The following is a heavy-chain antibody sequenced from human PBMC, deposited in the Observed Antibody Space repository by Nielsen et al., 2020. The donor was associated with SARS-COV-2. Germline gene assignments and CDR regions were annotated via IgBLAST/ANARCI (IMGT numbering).Heavy chain of an antibody. CDR2: INTNTGNP. CDR3: ARGAFRYDFWSGYLFDY. D-gene: IGHD3-3*01. V-gene: IGHV7-4-1*02. CDR1: GYTFTSYA. J-gene: IGHJ4*02. Sequence: ASVKVSCKASGYTFTSYAMNWVRQAPGQGLEWMGWINTNTGNPTYAQGFTGRFVFSLDTSVSTAYLQLSSLKAEDTAVYYCARGAFRYDFWSGYLFDYLGQGTLVTVSS.